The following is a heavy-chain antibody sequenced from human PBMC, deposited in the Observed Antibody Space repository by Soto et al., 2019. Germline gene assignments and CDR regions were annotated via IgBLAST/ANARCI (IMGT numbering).Heavy chain of an antibody. D-gene: IGHD3-3*01. CDR1: GFTFSSYA. CDR2: ISGSCGST. V-gene: IGHV3-23*01. CDR3: AKTPSHTSLTYYFDY. Sequence: VGSLRLSCASSGFTFSSYAMSWVRQAPWKGLEWVSAISGSCGSTYYADSVKGRFTISRDNSKNTLYLQMNSLRAEDTAVYYCAKTPSHTSLTYYFDYWGQGTLVTVSS. J-gene: IGHJ4*02.